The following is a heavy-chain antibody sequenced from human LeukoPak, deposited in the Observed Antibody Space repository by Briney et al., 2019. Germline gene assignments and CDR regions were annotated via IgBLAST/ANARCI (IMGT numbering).Heavy chain of an antibody. CDR1: GVTFSSYA. V-gene: IGHV1-69*01. D-gene: IGHD4-17*01. CDR3: ARASGVATVNDVFDI. J-gene: IGHJ3*02. CDR2: IIPIFGTA. Sequence: SVKVSCKASGVTFSSYAISWVRQAPGQGLEWMGGIIPIFGTANYAHTLRGRVTITADESTSTAYLQLSSLRAEDTAVYYCARASGVATVNDVFDIWGQGTMVTVSS.